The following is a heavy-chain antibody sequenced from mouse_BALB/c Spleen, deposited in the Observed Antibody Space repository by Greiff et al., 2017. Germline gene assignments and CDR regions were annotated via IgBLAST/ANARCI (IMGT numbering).Heavy chain of an antibody. J-gene: IGHJ4*01. D-gene: IGHD2-1*01. V-gene: IGHV14-3*02. CDR2: IDPANGNT. Sequence: VQLQQSGAELVKPGASVKLSCTASGFNIKDTYMHWVKQRPEQGLEWIGRIDPANGNTKYDPKFQGKATITADTSSNTAYLQLSSLTSEDTAVYYGAREVDGNYYYAMDYWGQGTSVTVSS. CDR3: AREVDGNYYYAMDY. CDR1: GFNIKDTY.